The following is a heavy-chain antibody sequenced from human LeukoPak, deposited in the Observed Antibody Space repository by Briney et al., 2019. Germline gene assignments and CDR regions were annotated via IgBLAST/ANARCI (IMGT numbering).Heavy chain of an antibody. D-gene: IGHD3-10*01. CDR3: AREGRGTMVRGVINDY. J-gene: IGHJ4*02. Sequence: GGSLRLSCAASGFTFSSYWMSWVRQAPGKGLEWVANIKQDGSEKYYVDSVKGRFTTSRDNAKNSLYLQMNSLRAEDTAVYYCAREGRGTMVRGVINDYWGQGTLVTVSS. CDR1: GFTFSSYW. V-gene: IGHV3-7*03. CDR2: IKQDGSEK.